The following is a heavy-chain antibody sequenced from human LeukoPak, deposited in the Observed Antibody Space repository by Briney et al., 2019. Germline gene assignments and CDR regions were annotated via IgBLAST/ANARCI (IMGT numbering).Heavy chain of an antibody. V-gene: IGHV3-11*01. CDR3: ARDPNYYGSGSYFDY. D-gene: IGHD3-10*01. Sequence: MPGGSLRLSCAASGFTFSDYYMSCIRQAPGKGLEWVSYISSGGSTIYYADSVKGRFTISRDNDKNSLYLQMNSLRAEDTAVYYCARDPNYYGSGSYFDYWGQGTLVTVSS. CDR2: ISSGGSTI. CDR1: GFTFSDYY. J-gene: IGHJ4*02.